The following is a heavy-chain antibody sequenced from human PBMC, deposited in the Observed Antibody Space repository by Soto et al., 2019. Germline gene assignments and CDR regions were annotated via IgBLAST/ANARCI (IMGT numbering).Heavy chain of an antibody. Sequence: LRLSCAASGFTLSSCGMHWVRQAPGKGLEWVAVIWYDGSNKYYADSVKGRFTISRDNSKNTLYLQMNSLRAEDTAVYYCARDGVVVAAPYYGMDVWGQGTTVTVSS. D-gene: IGHD2-15*01. V-gene: IGHV3-33*01. CDR1: GFTLSSCG. J-gene: IGHJ6*02. CDR2: IWYDGSNK. CDR3: ARDGVVVAAPYYGMDV.